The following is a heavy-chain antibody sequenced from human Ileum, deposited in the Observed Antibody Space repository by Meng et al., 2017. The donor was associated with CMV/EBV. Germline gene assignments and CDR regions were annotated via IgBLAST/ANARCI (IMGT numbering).Heavy chain of an antibody. CDR1: GYTFISYY. J-gene: IGHJ4*02. CDR2: INLNSGVI. Sequence: QVQLVQSGAEVKKPGASVKVSCKASGYTFISYYMHWVRQAPGQGLEWVGCINLNSGVIDFAQKFQGRITLTRDTSITTAYMELTRLIYDDTAVYYCARENWVYDYWGQGTLVTVSS. V-gene: IGHV1-2*02. D-gene: IGHD7-27*01. CDR3: ARENWVYDY.